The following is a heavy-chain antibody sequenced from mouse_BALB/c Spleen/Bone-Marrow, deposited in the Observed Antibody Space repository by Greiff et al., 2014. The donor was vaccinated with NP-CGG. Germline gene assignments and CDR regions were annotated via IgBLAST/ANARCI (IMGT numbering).Heavy chain of an antibody. J-gene: IGHJ2*01. D-gene: IGHD1-1*01. CDR1: GYTFTNSW. Sequence: VQLQQSGSVLVRPGASVKLSCKASGYTFTNSWIHWAKQRPGQGLEWIGVIHPTSGNTNYNEKFKVKATLTVDTSSSTAYVDLSSLISENSPVYDCSGLHSCAYCFDYWGQGTTLTVSS. CDR3: SGLHSCAYCFDY. CDR2: IHPTSGNT. V-gene: IGHV1S130*01.